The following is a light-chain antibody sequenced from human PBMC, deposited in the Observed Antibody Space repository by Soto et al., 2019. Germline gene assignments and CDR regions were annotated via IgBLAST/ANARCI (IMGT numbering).Light chain of an antibody. Sequence: DIVLTQSPGTLSLSPGERASLSCRASQIVSSNDLAWYQQKPGQAPRLLIYGGSSRATGIPVRFSGSGSETDFTLTITRLEPEDFAVYYCQQYSSSRTFGQGTKVDIK. V-gene: IGKV3-20*01. J-gene: IGKJ1*01. CDR1: QIVSSND. CDR3: QQYSSSRT. CDR2: GGS.